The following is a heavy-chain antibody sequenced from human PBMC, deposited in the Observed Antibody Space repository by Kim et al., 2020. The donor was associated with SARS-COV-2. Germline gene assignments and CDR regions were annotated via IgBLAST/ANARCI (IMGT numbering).Heavy chain of an antibody. CDR2: ISYDGSNK. V-gene: IGHV3-30*18. Sequence: GGSLRLSCAASGFTFSIYGMHWVRQAPGKGLEWVAVISYDGSNKYYADSVKGRFTISRDNSKNTLYLQMNSLRAEDTAVYYCAKPTTYYHDSSGYPWYFDTWGRGTLVTVSS. CDR3: AKPTTYYHDSSGYPWYFDT. D-gene: IGHD3-22*01. CDR1: GFTFSIYG. J-gene: IGHJ2*01.